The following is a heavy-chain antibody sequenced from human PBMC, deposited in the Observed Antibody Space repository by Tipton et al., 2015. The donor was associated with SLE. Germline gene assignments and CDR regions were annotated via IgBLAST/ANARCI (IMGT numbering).Heavy chain of an antibody. J-gene: IGHJ2*01. Sequence: TLSLTCTVSSASISGVRFYWSWIRQRPGKGLEWIGYIFHSGGTSYNPSLESRLTISVDTSKNQFSLKLSSVTAADTAVYYCARGPGLSGYYTGDWYFDLWGRGTLVTVSS. CDR1: SASISGVRFY. CDR2: IFHSGGT. CDR3: ARGPGLSGYYTGDWYFDL. V-gene: IGHV4-31*03. D-gene: IGHD3-3*01.